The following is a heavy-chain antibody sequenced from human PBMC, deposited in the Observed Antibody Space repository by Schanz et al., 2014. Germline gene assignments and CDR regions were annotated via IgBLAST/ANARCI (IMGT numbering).Heavy chain of an antibody. CDR2: ISGTGTKT. D-gene: IGHD2-15*01. J-gene: IGHJ4*02. Sequence: EVQLMESGGGSVQPGGSLRLSCVASGFMFTKYAMNWVRQAPGKGLEWVSGISGTGTKTYYADSVKSRFTISRDNSKNTVFLQMSSLRADDTALYYCAKDIGGAVAAPVYDSWGQGTLVTVSS. CDR1: GFMFTKYA. V-gene: IGHV3-23*01. CDR3: AKDIGGAVAAPVYDS.